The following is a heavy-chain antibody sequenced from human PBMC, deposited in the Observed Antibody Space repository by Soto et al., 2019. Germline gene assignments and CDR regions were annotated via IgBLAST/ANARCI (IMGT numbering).Heavy chain of an antibody. Sequence: GGSLRLSCAASGFTFSSYSMNWVRQAPGKGLEWVSSISSSSSYIYYADSVKGRFTISRDNAKNSLYLQMNSLRAEDTAVYYCARDDSSSYGWRRTSYFDYWGQGTLVTVSS. CDR3: ARDDSSSYGWRRTSYFDY. J-gene: IGHJ4*02. CDR1: GFTFSSYS. CDR2: ISSSSSYI. D-gene: IGHD6-13*01. V-gene: IGHV3-21*01.